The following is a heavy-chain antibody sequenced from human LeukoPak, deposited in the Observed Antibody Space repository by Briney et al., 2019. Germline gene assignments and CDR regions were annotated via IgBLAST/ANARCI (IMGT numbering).Heavy chain of an antibody. D-gene: IGHD3-22*01. Sequence: GTSLRLSCATSGFTFRTSGVHWVRQAPGKGLEWVANINQDGSEEYYVDSVKGRFTISRDNAKNSLYLQMNSLRAEDTAMYYCARDRYYFDSSGYYYWWDYWGQGTLVTVSS. CDR1: GFTFRTSG. CDR2: INQDGSEE. J-gene: IGHJ4*02. V-gene: IGHV3-7*05. CDR3: ARDRYYFDSSGYYYWWDY.